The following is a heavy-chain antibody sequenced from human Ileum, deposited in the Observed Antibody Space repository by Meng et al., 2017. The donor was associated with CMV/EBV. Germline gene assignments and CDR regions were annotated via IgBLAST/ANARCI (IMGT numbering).Heavy chain of an antibody. V-gene: IGHV3-7*01. J-gene: IGHJ4*02. CDR1: GFNFGRSY. CDR3: TRDMFND. D-gene: IGHD3-10*02. Sequence: GGSLRLSCVGSGFNFGRSYMNWVRQAPGKGVEWVANIRSDGGDRNFVDSVKGRFTISRDNARNSVYLQMNSLRGEDTALYYCTRDMFNDWGQGTPVTVSS. CDR2: IRSDGGDR.